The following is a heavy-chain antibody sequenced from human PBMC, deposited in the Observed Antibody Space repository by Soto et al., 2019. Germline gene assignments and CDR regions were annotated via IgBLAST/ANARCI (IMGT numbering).Heavy chain of an antibody. Sequence: ASVKVSCKASGYTLTSYYMHWVRQAPGQGLEWMGIINPSGGSTSYAQKFQGRVTMTRDTSTSTVYMELSSLRSEDTAVYYCARDSRMVRVGLTIDVWGQGTTVTVSS. CDR2: INPSGGST. J-gene: IGHJ6*02. CDR3: ARDSRMVRVGLTIDV. V-gene: IGHV1-46*01. D-gene: IGHD3-10*01. CDR1: GYTLTSYY.